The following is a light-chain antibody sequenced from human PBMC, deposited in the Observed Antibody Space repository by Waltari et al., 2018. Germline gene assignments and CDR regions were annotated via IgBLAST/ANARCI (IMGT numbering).Light chain of an antibody. CDR2: ATS. J-gene: IGKJ3*01. CDR3: QQSVITPFT. Sequence: DIQMTQSPSSLSASVGDRVTITCRASQSIDSYLNWYHQKPGKAPMLLIYATSSLQSGVPSRFSGTGSGTDFTLTISSLQPEDFATYYCQQSVITPFTFGPGTKVDIK. V-gene: IGKV1-39*01. CDR1: QSIDSY.